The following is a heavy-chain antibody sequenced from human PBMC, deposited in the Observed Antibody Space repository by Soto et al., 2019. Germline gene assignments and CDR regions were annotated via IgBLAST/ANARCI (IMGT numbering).Heavy chain of an antibody. D-gene: IGHD6-13*01. CDR3: ARGATFSSSWYSSWFDP. V-gene: IGHV1-2*04. CDR1: GYTFTSYD. CDR2: INPNSGGT. Sequence: ASVKVSCKASGYTFTSYDIHWVRQAPGQGLEWMGWINPNSGGTSYAQKFQGWVTMTRDTSISTAYMELSRLRSDDTAVYYCARGATFSSSWYSSWFDPWGQGTLVTVSS. J-gene: IGHJ5*02.